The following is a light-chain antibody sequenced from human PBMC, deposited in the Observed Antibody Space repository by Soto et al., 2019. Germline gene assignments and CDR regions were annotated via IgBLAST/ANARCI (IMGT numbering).Light chain of an antibody. J-gene: IGKJ4*02. V-gene: IGKV3-15*01. CDR1: QSVGST. CDR3: QQYSSSLT. CDR2: GAS. Sequence: EIFMTQSPATLSVFPGERVILSCRASQSVGSTLAWYQQKPGQAHRLLIRGASTRSTGVPARFSGSGSGTEFTLTISSLQSEDFAVYYCQQYSSSLTFGGGTTLEIQ.